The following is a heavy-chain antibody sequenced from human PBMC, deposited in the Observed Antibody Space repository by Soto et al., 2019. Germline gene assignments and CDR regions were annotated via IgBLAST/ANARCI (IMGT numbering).Heavy chain of an antibody. Sequence: QVQLVQSGAEVKKPGASVKVSCKASGYTSTNFDINWVRQAPGQGLEWMGWTNPKRGDAGYAQKFQGRVTMTRDTSKSIAYMEVSSLRSEDTAMYYCARINSDCVRTSCHLDYWGQGTLVTVSS. CDR2: TNPKRGDA. J-gene: IGHJ4*02. CDR1: GYTSTNFD. D-gene: IGHD2-2*01. CDR3: ARINSDCVRTSCHLDY. V-gene: IGHV1-8*01.